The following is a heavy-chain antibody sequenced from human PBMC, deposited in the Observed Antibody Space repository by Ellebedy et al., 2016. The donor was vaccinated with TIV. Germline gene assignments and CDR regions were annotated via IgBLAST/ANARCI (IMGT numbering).Heavy chain of an antibody. CDR2: INPNSGGT. D-gene: IGHD6-13*01. J-gene: IGHJ6*02. CDR3: ARSIAAAGTKNNYYYYGMDV. Sequence: AASVKVSCKASGYTFTGYYMHWVRQAPGQGLEWMGWINPNSGGTNYAQKFQGRVTMTRDTSISTAYMELSRLRSDDTAVYYCARSIAAAGTKNNYYYYGMDVWGQGTTVTVSS. CDR1: GYTFTGYY. V-gene: IGHV1-2*02.